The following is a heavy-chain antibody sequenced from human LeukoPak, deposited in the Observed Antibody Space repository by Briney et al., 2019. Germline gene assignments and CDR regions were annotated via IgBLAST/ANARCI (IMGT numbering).Heavy chain of an antibody. D-gene: IGHD2-15*01. V-gene: IGHV1-18*01. Sequence: ASVKVSCKASGYTFTGYGISWVRQAPGQGLEWMGWISAYNGNTYYAQKFRGRVTMTTDTSTSTAYMELRSLSSDDTAVYYCARGPYCSGATCYSQYFDFWGQGTLVPVSS. J-gene: IGHJ4*02. CDR3: ARGPYCSGATCYSQYFDF. CDR1: GYTFTGYG. CDR2: ISAYNGNT.